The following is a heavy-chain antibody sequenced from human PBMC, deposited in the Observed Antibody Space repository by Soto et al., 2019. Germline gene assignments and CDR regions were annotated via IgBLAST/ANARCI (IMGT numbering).Heavy chain of an antibody. CDR2: MNPNSGNT. CDR3: ARRANTYCSGGSCYGNWFDP. D-gene: IGHD2-15*01. CDR1: GYTFITYD. V-gene: IGHV1-8*01. Sequence: QVQLVQSGTEVKKPGASVKVSCKASGYTFITYDINWVRQATGQGLEWMGWMNPNSGNTGYAQKFQGRVTMTRNTSTSTAYMELSSLRSEDTAVYYCARRANTYCSGGSCYGNWFDPWGQGTLVTVSS. J-gene: IGHJ5*02.